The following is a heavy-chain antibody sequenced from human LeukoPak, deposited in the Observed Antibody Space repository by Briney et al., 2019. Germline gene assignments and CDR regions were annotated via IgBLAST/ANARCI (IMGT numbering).Heavy chain of an antibody. CDR3: AREWWGYCSSTSCHGNDY. CDR1: GYTFTSYD. CDR2: INPSGGST. Sequence: ASVKVSCKASGYTFTSYDINWVRQATGQGLEWMGIINPSGGSTSYAQKFQGRVTMTRDTSTSTVYMELSSLRSEDTAVYYCAREWWGYCSSTSCHGNDYWGQGTLVTVSS. V-gene: IGHV1-46*01. D-gene: IGHD2-2*01. J-gene: IGHJ4*02.